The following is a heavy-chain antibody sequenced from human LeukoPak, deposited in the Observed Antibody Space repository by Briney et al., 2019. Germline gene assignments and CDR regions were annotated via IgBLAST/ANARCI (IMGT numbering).Heavy chain of an antibody. CDR3: ARGRIAARGHDAFDI. Sequence: GGSLRLSCAASGFTFSSYAMIWVRQAPGKGLEWVANIKQDGSEKYYVDSVKGRFTISRDNAKNSLYLQMNSLRAEDTAVYYCARGRIAARGHDAFDIWGQGTMVTVSS. CDR1: GFTFSSYA. CDR2: IKQDGSEK. J-gene: IGHJ3*02. V-gene: IGHV3-7*01. D-gene: IGHD6-6*01.